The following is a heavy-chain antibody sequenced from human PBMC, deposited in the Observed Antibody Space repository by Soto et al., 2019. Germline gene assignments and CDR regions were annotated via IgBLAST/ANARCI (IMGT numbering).Heavy chain of an antibody. J-gene: IGHJ2*01. D-gene: IGHD5-18*01. CDR3: ARDPLWGTAMVLWYFDL. Sequence: PGGSLRLSCAASGFTFSNYWMHWVRQGPGKGLVWVARLNIDGSTRNYADSVKGRFTISRDNAQNTLFLQMNSLSAEDTAVYYCARDPLWGTAMVLWYFDLWGRGTLVTVSS. CDR1: GFTFSNYW. CDR2: LNIDGSTR. V-gene: IGHV3-74*01.